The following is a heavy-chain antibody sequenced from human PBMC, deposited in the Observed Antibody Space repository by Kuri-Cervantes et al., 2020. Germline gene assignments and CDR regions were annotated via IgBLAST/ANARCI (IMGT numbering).Heavy chain of an antibody. CDR1: GYTFTSYG. D-gene: IGHD2-2*02. Sequence: ASVMDSCKASGYTFTSYGISWVRQAPVQGLEWMGWISAYNGNTIYAQKLQGRVTMTTDTSTSTAYMELRSLRTDDTAVYYCARLTYGSITSCYTPDYWGQGTLVTVSS. J-gene: IGHJ4*02. CDR2: ISAYNGNT. V-gene: IGHV1-18*01. CDR3: ARLTYGSITSCYTPDY.